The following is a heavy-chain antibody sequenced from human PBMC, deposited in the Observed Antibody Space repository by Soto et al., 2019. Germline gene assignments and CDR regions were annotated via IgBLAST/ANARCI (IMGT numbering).Heavy chain of an antibody. CDR1: GYTFTRYY. CDR2: INPSGGST. CDR3: ARGVVISRELETYYYYGMDV. V-gene: IGHV1-46*01. Sequence: AAANFSSKASGYTFTRYYMHWVRQAPGQGLEWMGIINPSGGSTSYAQKFQGRVTMTRDTSTSTVYMELSSLRSEDTAVYYCARGVVISRELETYYYYGMDVWGQGTTVTLSS. D-gene: IGHD1-26*01. J-gene: IGHJ6*02.